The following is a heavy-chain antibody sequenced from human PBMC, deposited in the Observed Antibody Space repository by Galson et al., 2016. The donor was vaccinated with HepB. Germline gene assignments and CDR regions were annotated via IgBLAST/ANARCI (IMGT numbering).Heavy chain of an antibody. CDR1: GFTFSSFA. CDR3: AGSYSGRKGASDI. V-gene: IGHV3-23*01. D-gene: IGHD1-26*01. CDR2: SGSGGDI. J-gene: IGHJ3*02. Sequence: SLRLSCAASGFTFSSFAMNWVRQAPGKGLEWVSASGSGGDIYYADSVKGRFTISRDNSKNTVDLQMNSLRAEDTSVYYCAGSYSGRKGASDIWGQGTMVTVSS.